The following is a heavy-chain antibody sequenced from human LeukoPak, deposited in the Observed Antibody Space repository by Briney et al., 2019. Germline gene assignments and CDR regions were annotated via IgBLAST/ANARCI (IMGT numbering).Heavy chain of an antibody. CDR3: ARGHSYGYDSYYYYMDV. CDR2: IYHSGST. Sequence: PSETLSLTCTVSGGSISSSSYYWGWIRQPPGKGLEWIGSIYHSGSTYYNPSLKSRVTISVDTSKNQFSLKLSSVTAADTAVYYCARGHSYGYDSYYYYMDVWGKGTTVTVSS. CDR1: GGSISSSSYY. V-gene: IGHV4-39*07. J-gene: IGHJ6*03. D-gene: IGHD5-18*01.